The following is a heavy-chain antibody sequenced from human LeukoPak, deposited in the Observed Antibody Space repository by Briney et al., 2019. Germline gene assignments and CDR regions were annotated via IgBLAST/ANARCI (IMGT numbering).Heavy chain of an antibody. J-gene: IGHJ4*02. D-gene: IGHD4-17*01. CDR3: ARGFDYGDYVRDY. V-gene: IGHV3-53*01. CDR2: IYSGGST. CDR1: GFTVSSNY. Sequence: GGSLRLSCAASGFTVSSNYMSWVRQAPGKGLGWVSVIYSGGSTYYADSVKGRFTISRDNSKNTLYLQMNSLRAEDTAVYYCARGFDYGDYVRDYWGQGTLVTVSS.